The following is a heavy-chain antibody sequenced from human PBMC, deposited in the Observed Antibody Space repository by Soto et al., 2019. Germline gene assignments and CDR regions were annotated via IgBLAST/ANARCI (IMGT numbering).Heavy chain of an antibody. CDR2: ISAKKGNT. CDR3: AREILSPDFYFHGMDV. J-gene: IGHJ6*02. Sequence: QGQLVQSGAEVKKPGASVKVSCKASGYTFTSYGISWVRQAPGQGLEWMGWISAKKGNTKYAQKFKGRVTMTTDTSTRIADMELRSLGSYDTAGYYCAREILSPDFYFHGMDVWGQGITVTVSS. D-gene: IGHD2-15*01. V-gene: IGHV1-18*04. CDR1: GYTFTSYG.